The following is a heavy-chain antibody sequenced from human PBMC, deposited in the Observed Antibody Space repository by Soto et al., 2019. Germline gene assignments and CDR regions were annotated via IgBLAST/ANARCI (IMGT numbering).Heavy chain of an antibody. CDR2: INVYNGDT. CDR1: GYPFNTYG. Sequence: GASVKVSCKASGYPFNTYGINWVRQAPGQGLEWMGWINVYNGDTNYAEKVQGRVTMSTDTSTTTAYMELRSLTSDDTAVYYCARQYSGAYYIYWGQGTPVTVSS. CDR3: ARQYSGAYYIY. J-gene: IGHJ4*02. V-gene: IGHV1-18*01. D-gene: IGHD1-26*01.